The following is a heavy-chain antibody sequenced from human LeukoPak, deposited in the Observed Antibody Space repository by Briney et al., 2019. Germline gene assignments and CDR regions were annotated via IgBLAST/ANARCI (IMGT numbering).Heavy chain of an antibody. Sequence: GESLKISCEGSGYIFNTYWIGWVRQMPGKGLEWIGSISPADSDTTYNPSFQGQVPISADDSISTAYLQWSSLRASDTAMYYCARTEGTPYQLDYWGQGTLVTVSS. J-gene: IGHJ4*02. CDR1: GYIFNTYW. V-gene: IGHV5-51*01. CDR3: ARTEGTPYQLDY. CDR2: ISPADSDT. D-gene: IGHD2-2*01.